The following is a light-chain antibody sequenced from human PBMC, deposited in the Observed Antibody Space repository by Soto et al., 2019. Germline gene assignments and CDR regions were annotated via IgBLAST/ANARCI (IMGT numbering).Light chain of an antibody. V-gene: IGKV1-5*01. Sequence: DILMTQSPSTLSASVGDRVTITCRASQSISTYLAWYQQKPGKAPKLLISGASSLKSGVPSRFSGGGSGTAFTLTISSLQPDDFATYYCQQYNGNSRTFGQGTKVDIK. J-gene: IGKJ1*01. CDR3: QQYNGNSRT. CDR2: GAS. CDR1: QSISTY.